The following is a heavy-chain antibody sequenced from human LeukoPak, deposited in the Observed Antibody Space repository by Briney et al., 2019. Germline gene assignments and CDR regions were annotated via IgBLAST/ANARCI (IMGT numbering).Heavy chain of an antibody. CDR2: ISSNGGST. V-gene: IGHV3-64*01. Sequence: GGSLRLSCAASGFTFSSYAMHWVRQAPGKGLEYVSVISSNGGSTYYANSVKGRFTISRDNAKNSLYLQMNSLRAEDTAVYYWARGLWQQLVPSDYWGQGTLVTVSS. CDR1: GFTFSSYA. J-gene: IGHJ4*02. CDR3: ARGLWQQLVPSDY. D-gene: IGHD6-13*01.